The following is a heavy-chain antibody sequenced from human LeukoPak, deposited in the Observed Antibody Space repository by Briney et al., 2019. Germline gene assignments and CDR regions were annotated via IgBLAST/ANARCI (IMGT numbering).Heavy chain of an antibody. V-gene: IGHV4-39*01. CDR2: IYYSGST. D-gene: IGHD3-22*01. J-gene: IGHJ4*02. Sequence: PSETLSLTCTVSGGSISSRSYYWGWIRQPPGKGLERIGSIYYSGSTYYNPSLKSRVTISVDTSKNQFSLKLSSVTAADTAVYYCATGDSSGYCYDYWGQGTLVTVPS. CDR1: GGSISSRSYY. CDR3: ATGDSSGYCYDY.